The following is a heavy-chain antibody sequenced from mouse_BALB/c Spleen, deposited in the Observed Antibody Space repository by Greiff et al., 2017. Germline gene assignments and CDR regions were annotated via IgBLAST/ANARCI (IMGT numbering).Heavy chain of an antibody. V-gene: IGHV5-17*02. Sequence: EVKLMESGGGLVQPGGSRKLSCAASGFTFSSFGMHWVRQAPEKGLEWVAYISSGSSTIYYADTVKGRFTISRDNPKNTLFLQMTSLRSEDTAMYYCARNYYGSSPYFDYWGQGTTLTVSS. J-gene: IGHJ2*01. D-gene: IGHD1-1*01. CDR3: ARNYYGSSPYFDY. CDR1: GFTFSSFG. CDR2: ISSGSSTI.